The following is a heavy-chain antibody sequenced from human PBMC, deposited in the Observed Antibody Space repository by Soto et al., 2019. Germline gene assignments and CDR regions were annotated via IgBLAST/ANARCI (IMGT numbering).Heavy chain of an antibody. CDR1: GYAFTGYA. J-gene: IGHJ4*01. D-gene: IGHD2-15*01. CDR2: INAGGGNT. V-gene: IGHV1-3*01. CDR3: ARAFLVVAATLDY. Sequence: ASVKVSCKASGYAFTGYAIHWVRQAPGQRPQWMGWINAGGGNTRYSQKFQGRVSITRDTSASTAYMELTTLTFEDTAVYYCARAFLVVAATLDYWGHGTPVTAPQ.